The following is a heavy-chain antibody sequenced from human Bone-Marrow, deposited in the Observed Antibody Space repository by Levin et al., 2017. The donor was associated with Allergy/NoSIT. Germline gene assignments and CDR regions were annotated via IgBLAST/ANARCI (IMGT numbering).Heavy chain of an antibody. CDR2: ISTSGSTI. CDR3: ARDRRSQVVKDAFDI. V-gene: IGHV3-11*01. J-gene: IGHJ3*02. D-gene: IGHD2-15*01. Sequence: KSGGSLRLSCAASGFTFSDYYMTWIRQAPGKGLEWVAYISTSGSTIYYADSVKGRFTISRDNAKNSLFLQMNSLRAEDTAVYYCARDRRSQVVKDAFDIWGQGTMVTVSS. CDR1: GFTFSDYY.